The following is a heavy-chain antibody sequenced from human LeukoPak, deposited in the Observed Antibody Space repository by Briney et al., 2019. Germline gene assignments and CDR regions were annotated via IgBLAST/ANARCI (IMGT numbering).Heavy chain of an antibody. D-gene: IGHD3-22*01. J-gene: IGHJ6*03. CDR3: ARGNYYYDSSGYYYNNCMDV. CDR2: ISSSGSTI. CDR1: GFTFSSYE. Sequence: PGGSLRLSCAASGFTFSSYEMNWVRQAPGKGLEWVSYISSSGSTIYYAASVKGRFTISRDNAKNSLYLQMNSLRAEDTAVYYCARGNYYYDSSGYYYNNCMDVWGKGTTVTVPS. V-gene: IGHV3-48*03.